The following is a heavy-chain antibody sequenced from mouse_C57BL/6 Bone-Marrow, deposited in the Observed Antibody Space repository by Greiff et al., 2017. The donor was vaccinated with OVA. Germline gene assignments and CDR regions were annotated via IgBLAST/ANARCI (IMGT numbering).Heavy chain of an antibody. CDR2: IYPGDGDT. Sequence: QVQLKQSGAELVKPGASVKISCKASGYAFSSYWMNWVKQRPGKGLEWIGQIYPGDGDTNYNGKFKGKATLTADKSSSTAYMQLSSLTSEDSAVYFCAREDSSGPYYAMDYWGQGTSVTVSS. CDR3: AREDSSGPYYAMDY. D-gene: IGHD3-2*02. J-gene: IGHJ4*01. CDR1: GYAFSSYW. V-gene: IGHV1-80*01.